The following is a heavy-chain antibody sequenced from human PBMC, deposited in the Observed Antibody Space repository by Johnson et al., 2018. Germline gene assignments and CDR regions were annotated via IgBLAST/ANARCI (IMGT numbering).Heavy chain of an antibody. V-gene: IGHV1-69*09. CDR2: IIPILGIA. CDR3: ASPVDTAMADAFDI. J-gene: IGHJ3*02. Sequence: QVQLVQSGAEVKKPGSSVKVSCKVSGGTFSSYTISWVRQAPGQGLEWMGRIIPILGIANYAQKFQGRVTITADKSTSTAYMELSSLRSEDTAVYYCASPVDTAMADAFDIWGQGTMVTVSS. D-gene: IGHD5-18*01. CDR1: GGTFSSYT.